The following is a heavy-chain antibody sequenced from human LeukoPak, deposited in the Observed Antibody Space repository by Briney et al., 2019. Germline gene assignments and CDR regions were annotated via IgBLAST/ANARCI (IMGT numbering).Heavy chain of an antibody. D-gene: IGHD3-10*01. CDR1: GGSISSYY. J-gene: IGHJ3*02. V-gene: IGHV4-4*07. Sequence: SETLSLTCTVSGGSISSYYWSWIRQPAGKGLEWIGRIYTSGSTNYNPSLKSRVTMSVDTSKNQFSLKLSSVTAADTAVYYCARDNTGLGSPPHDAFDIWGQGTMVTVSS. CDR3: ARDNTGLGSPPHDAFDI. CDR2: IYTSGST.